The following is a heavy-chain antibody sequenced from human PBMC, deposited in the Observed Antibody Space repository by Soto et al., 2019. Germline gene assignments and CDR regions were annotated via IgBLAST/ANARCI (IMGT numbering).Heavy chain of an antibody. V-gene: IGHV2-5*01. J-gene: IGHJ4*02. CDR2: IYWNDDK. Sequence: QITLNESGPTLVKPTQTLTLTCTFSGFSLSTSEVGVGWIRQPPGKALEWHALIYWNDDKRYSPSLKSRLTITKATSKNQVVLTMTNMDPVDTATYYCAHTIADQSLRYYFDYWGQGTLVTVSS. CDR1: GFSLSTSEVG. CDR3: AHTIADQSLRYYFDY. D-gene: IGHD6-13*01.